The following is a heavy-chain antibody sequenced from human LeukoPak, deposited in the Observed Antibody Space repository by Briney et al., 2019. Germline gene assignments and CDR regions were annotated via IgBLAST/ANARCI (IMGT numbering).Heavy chain of an antibody. J-gene: IGHJ6*04. D-gene: IGHD3-10*02. V-gene: IGHV3-48*03. CDR1: GFTFSRAW. CDR3: AELGITMIGGV. CDR2: ISSSGSTI. Sequence: GGSLRLSCAASGFTFSRAWMNWVRQAPGKGLEWVSYISSSGSTIYYADSVKGRFTISRDNAKNSLYLQMNSLRAEDTAVYYCAELGITMIGGVWGKGTTVTISS.